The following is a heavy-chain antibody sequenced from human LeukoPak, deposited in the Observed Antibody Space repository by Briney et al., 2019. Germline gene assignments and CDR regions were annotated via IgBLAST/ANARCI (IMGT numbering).Heavy chain of an antibody. V-gene: IGHV4-4*07. J-gene: IGHJ4*02. Sequence: SEPLSLPCTVCGHFMSRYYWSWIRQPTGKGLEGIGCIDTSRCTNYNPSLKSRVTMSVDTSKNQFSLKLSSVTAADTAVYYCARDYYDSSGYQSGFDYWGQGTLVTVSS. CDR1: GHFMSRYY. D-gene: IGHD3-22*01. CDR2: IDTSRCT. CDR3: ARDYYDSSGYQSGFDY.